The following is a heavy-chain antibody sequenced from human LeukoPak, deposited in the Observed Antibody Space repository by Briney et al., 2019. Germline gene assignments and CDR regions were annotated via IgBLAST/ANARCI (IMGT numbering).Heavy chain of an antibody. CDR2: INTNTGNP. D-gene: IGHD5-18*01. J-gene: IGHJ4*02. CDR1: GYTFTTYA. V-gene: IGHV7-4-1*02. CDR3: AREVAIVRAAMEGLLH. Sequence: GASVKVSCKASGYTFTTYAMNWVRQAPGQGLEWMGWINTNTGNPAYAQGFTGRFVFSLDTSVSTAYLQISSLKADDTAVYYCAREVAIVRAAMEGLLHWGQGTLVTVSS.